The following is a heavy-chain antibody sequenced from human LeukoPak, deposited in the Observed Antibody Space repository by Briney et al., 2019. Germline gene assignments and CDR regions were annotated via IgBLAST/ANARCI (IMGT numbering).Heavy chain of an antibody. CDR2: VFHSGGT. J-gene: IGHJ4*02. V-gene: IGHV4-59*08. Sequence: SETLSLTCTVSGGSISSYYWSWIRQPPGKGLEWIGYVFHSGGTNYNPSLKSRVTISVDTSKNQFSLKLTSVTAADTAVYYCARDSSGYYRIDYWGQGTLVTVSS. D-gene: IGHD3-22*01. CDR3: ARDSSGYYRIDY. CDR1: GGSISSYY.